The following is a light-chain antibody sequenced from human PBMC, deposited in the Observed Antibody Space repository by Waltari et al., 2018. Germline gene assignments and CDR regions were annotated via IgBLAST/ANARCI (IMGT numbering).Light chain of an antibody. J-gene: IGLJ3*02. Sequence: QAALTQPPSMSGSPGQSVTISCTGTSSDIGGYNRVSWFQQHPDKAPKLMIYEVSQRPSGVSDRFSGSKSGNTASLTISGLQAEDEADYYCSSFTGSNTWVFGGGTRLTVL. CDR2: EVS. V-gene: IGLV2-8*01. CDR1: SSDIGGYNR. CDR3: SSFTGSNTWV.